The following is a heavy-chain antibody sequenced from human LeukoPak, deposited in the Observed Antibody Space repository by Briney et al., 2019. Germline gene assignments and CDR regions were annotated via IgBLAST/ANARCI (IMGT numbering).Heavy chain of an antibody. V-gene: IGHV4-59*08. CDR3: ARHIPVIWSSGYYYGMDV. Sequence: SETLSLTCTVPGGSISNYYWSWIRQPPGKGLEWIGYISYSGSTNYNPSLRSRVAISEDTSRNQFSLRLISVTAADTAVYYCARHIPVIWSSGYYYGMDVWGQGTTVTVSS. D-gene: IGHD3-3*01. CDR1: GGSISNYY. J-gene: IGHJ6*02. CDR2: ISYSGST.